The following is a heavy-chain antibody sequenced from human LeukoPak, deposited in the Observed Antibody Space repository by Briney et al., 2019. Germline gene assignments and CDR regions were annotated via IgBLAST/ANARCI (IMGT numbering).Heavy chain of an antibody. V-gene: IGHV3-9*03. CDR2: ISWNSGSI. CDR3: AKDLDYGGNSGLDY. CDR1: GFTFSSYG. D-gene: IGHD4-23*01. J-gene: IGHJ4*02. Sequence: PGGSLRLSCAASGFTFSSYGMHWVRQAPGKGLEWVSGISWNSGSIGYADSVKGRFTISRDNAKNSLYLQMNSLRAEDMALYYCAKDLDYGGNSGLDYWGQGTLVTVSS.